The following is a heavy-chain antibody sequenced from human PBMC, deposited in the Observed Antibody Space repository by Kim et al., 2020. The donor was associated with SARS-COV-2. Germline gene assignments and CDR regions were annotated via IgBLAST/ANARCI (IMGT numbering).Heavy chain of an antibody. V-gene: IGHV1-2*02. D-gene: IGHD2-8*01. CDR2: INPHNGVT. J-gene: IGHJ5*02. Sequence: ASVKVSCKTSGFTFSSYYIHWVRQAPGQGLEWMGSINPHNGVTNSAQKFQGRVTMTRDTSTTTVYMELNRMRSDDTAVYYCARLGVLMVYTLDHWGQGTLVTSPQ. CDR1: GFTFSSYY. CDR3: ARLGVLMVYTLDH.